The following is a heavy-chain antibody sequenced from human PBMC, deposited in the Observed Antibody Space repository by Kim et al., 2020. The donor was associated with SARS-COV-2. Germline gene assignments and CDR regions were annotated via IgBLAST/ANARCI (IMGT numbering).Heavy chain of an antibody. CDR1: GGSISRSTYY. Sequence: SETLSLTCTVSGGSISRSTYYWGWIRQTPGKGLEWIGCIYFSGTTYYTPSLQNRVTISVDTSRNQFSLRLSSVTAADTAVYYCARHSPMVRGVVPGWFDPWGQGTLVTVST. V-gene: IGHV4-39*01. CDR3: ARHSPMVRGVVPGWFDP. D-gene: IGHD3-10*01. J-gene: IGHJ5*02. CDR2: IYFSGTT.